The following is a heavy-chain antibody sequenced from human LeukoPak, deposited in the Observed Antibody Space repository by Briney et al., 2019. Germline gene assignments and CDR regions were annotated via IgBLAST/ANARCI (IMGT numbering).Heavy chain of an antibody. V-gene: IGHV4-30-4*01. CDR1: GGSISSGDYY. CDR3: AGVNYDFWSGHLNYFDY. D-gene: IGHD3-3*01. Sequence: SQTLSLTCTVSGGSISSGDYYWSWIRQPPGKGLEWIGYIYYSGSTYYNPSLKSRATISVDTSKNQFSLKLSSVTAADTAVYYCAGVNYDFWSGHLNYFDYWGQGTLVTVSS. J-gene: IGHJ4*02. CDR2: IYYSGST.